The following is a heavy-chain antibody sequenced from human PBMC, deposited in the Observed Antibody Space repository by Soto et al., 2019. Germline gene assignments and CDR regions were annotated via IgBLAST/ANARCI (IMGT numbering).Heavy chain of an antibody. CDR2: IYTSGST. V-gene: IGHV4-4*07. CDR1: GGSISSYY. Sequence: QVQLQESGPGLVKPSETLSLTCTVSGGSISSYYWSWIRQPAGKGLEWIGRIYTSGSTNYNPSLKSRVTMSVDTSKNQFSLKLSSVTAADTAVYYCASFLWFGGRDYYYGMDVWGQGTTVTVSS. J-gene: IGHJ6*02. D-gene: IGHD3-10*01. CDR3: ASFLWFGGRDYYYGMDV.